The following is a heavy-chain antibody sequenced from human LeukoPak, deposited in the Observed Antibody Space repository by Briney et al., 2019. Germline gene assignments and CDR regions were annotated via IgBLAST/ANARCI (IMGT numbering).Heavy chain of an antibody. CDR3: ARDPDSSWRYNWFDP. D-gene: IGHD6-13*01. Sequence: GAPVKVSCKASGYTFTSYAMNWVRQAPGQGLEWMGWINTNTGNPTYAQGFTGRFVFSLDTSVSTAYLQISSLKAEDTAVYYCARDPDSSWRYNWFDPWGQGTLVTVSS. V-gene: IGHV7-4-1*02. CDR1: GYTFTSYA. J-gene: IGHJ5*02. CDR2: INTNTGNP.